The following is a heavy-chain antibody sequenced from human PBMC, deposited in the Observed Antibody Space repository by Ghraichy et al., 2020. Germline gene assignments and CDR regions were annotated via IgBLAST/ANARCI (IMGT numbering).Heavy chain of an antibody. D-gene: IGHD5-18*01. Sequence: SETLSLTCAVYGGSFSGYYWSWIRQPPGKGLEWIGEINHSGSTNYNPSLKSRVTISVDTSKNQFSLKLSSVTAADTAVYYCAGSKDTAMATGYYFDYWGQGTLVTVSS. CDR3: AGSKDTAMATGYYFDY. J-gene: IGHJ4*02. CDR1: GGSFSGYY. CDR2: INHSGST. V-gene: IGHV4-34*01.